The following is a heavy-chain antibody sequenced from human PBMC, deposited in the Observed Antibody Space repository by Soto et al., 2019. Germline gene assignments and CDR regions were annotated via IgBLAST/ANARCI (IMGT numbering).Heavy chain of an antibody. J-gene: IGHJ4*02. V-gene: IGHV4-59*01. CDR3: ARVRGYCSSTSCLNFDY. CDR1: GGSINSYY. D-gene: IGHD2-2*01. Sequence: PSETLSLTCSVSGGSINSYYWSLIRQSPGKGLEWIGFIYYSGNTNYNPSLKSRVTMSVDTSKNQFSLKLSSVTAADTAVYYCARVRGYCSSTSCLNFDYWGQGTLVTVS. CDR2: IYYSGNT.